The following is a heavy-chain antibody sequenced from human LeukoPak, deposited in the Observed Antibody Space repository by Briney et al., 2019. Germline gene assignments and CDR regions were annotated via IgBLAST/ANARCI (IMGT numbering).Heavy chain of an antibody. J-gene: IGHJ4*02. D-gene: IGHD6-6*01. Sequence: ASVKVSCKASGYTSTGYYMHWVRQAPGQGLEWMGRINPNSGGTNYAQKFQGRVTMTRDTSISTAYMELSRLRSDDTAVYYCARVEGATARPFDYWGQGTLVTVSS. CDR2: INPNSGGT. CDR1: GYTSTGYY. CDR3: ARVEGATARPFDY. V-gene: IGHV1-2*06.